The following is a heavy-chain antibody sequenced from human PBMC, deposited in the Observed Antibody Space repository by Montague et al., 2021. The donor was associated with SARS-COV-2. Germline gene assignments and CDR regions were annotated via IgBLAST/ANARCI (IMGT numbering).Heavy chain of an antibody. D-gene: IGHD6-25*01. CDR3: ARVFRGQRLAFDF. Sequence: SETLSLTCTVSGSSITRYYWSWIRQATGKGLEWIAYIYSSGSASYNPALRSRVTMSVDKSTNQFSLRLNSVTAADTAVYYCARVFRGQRLAFDFWGQGALVIVSS. V-gene: IGHV4-59*12. CDR2: IYSSGSA. J-gene: IGHJ4*02. CDR1: GSSITRYY.